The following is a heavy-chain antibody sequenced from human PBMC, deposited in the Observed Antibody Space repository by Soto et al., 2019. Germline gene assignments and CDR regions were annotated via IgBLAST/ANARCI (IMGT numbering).Heavy chain of an antibody. CDR1: GFTFTSSA. D-gene: IGHD3-16*02. CDR2: IVVGSGNT. CDR3: AALYYDYIWGSYRPDDAFDI. Sequence: SVKVSCKASGFTFTSSAIQWVRQARGQRLEWIGWIVVGSGNTNYAQKFQERVTITRDMSTSTAYMELSSLRSEDTAVYYCAALYYDYIWGSYRPDDAFDIWGQGTMVTVS. J-gene: IGHJ3*02. V-gene: IGHV1-58*02.